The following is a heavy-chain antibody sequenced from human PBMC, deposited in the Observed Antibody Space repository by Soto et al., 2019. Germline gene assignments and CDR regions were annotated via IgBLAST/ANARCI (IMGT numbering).Heavy chain of an antibody. Sequence: EVQLLESGGGLVQPGGSLRLSCAASGFTFSSYAMSWVRQAPGKGLEWVSAISGSGGSTYYADSVKGRFTISRDNSKNTMYLQMNSLRGEDTAVYYCARSLDIVVVPAAMDCWFDPWGQGTLVTVSS. CDR3: ARSLDIVVVPAAMDCWFDP. CDR1: GFTFSSYA. V-gene: IGHV3-23*01. CDR2: ISGSGGST. D-gene: IGHD2-2*03. J-gene: IGHJ5*02.